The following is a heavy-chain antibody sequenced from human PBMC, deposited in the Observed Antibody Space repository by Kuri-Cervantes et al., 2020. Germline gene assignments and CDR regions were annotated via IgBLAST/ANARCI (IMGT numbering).Heavy chain of an antibody. CDR2: IYYSGST. Sequence: SETLSLTCAVSGASISSSSYYWGWIRQPPGQGLEWIGSIYYSGSTYYNPSLKSRVTISLDTSKNQFSLKLSSVTAADTAVYYCATSPGYYFYDYWGQGTLVTVSS. V-gene: IGHV4-39*07. CDR1: GASISSSSYY. J-gene: IGHJ4*02. CDR3: ATSPGYYFYDY. D-gene: IGHD3-22*01.